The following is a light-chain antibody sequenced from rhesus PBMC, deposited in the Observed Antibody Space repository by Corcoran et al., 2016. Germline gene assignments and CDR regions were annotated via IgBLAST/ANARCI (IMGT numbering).Light chain of an antibody. CDR1: CSDIGGSNR. CDR2: EVI. J-gene: IGLJ1*01. V-gene: IGLV2-13*03. Sequence: QSAPTQSPSVSGSPGQSVTISCTGTCSDIGGSNRVSWYQLHPGKAPKVLIYEVIKRPSGVSDRFSGSKSGNTASLTISGLQGEDEVDYYCSSSATFNMFTFGSGTRLTVL. CDR3: SSSATFNMFT.